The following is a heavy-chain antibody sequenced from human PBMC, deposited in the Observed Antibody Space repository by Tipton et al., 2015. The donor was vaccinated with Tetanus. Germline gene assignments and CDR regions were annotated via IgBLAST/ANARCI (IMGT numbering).Heavy chain of an antibody. J-gene: IGHJ3*01. D-gene: IGHD3-3*01. CDR1: GFTFSGSS. CDR3: ARPSGFGRVVIIPDSFDV. V-gene: IGHV3-23*01. CDR2: IRASDGST. Sequence: SLRLSCAASGFTFSGSSMSWVRQAPGKGLEWVSSIRASDGSTYYADSVKGRFTISRDNSKNMVYLQTNSLRDDDTAVYYCARPSGFGRVVIIPDSFDVWGQGTMVAVSS.